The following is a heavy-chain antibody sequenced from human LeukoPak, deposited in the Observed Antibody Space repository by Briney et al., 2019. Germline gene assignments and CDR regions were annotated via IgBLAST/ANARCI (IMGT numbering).Heavy chain of an antibody. D-gene: IGHD6-6*01. CDR1: GFTFSNAW. CDR3: TTGRTSSSKKYFDP. J-gene: IGHJ5*02. CDR2: IKTKTDGETT. V-gene: IGHV3-15*01. Sequence: PGGSLRLSCAASGFTFSNAWMSWVRQAPGKGLEWVGRIKTKTDGETTGYAAPVKGRFTISRDDSKNTLYLQMNSLKAEDTAIYYCTTGRTSSSKKYFDPWGQGTLVPVSS.